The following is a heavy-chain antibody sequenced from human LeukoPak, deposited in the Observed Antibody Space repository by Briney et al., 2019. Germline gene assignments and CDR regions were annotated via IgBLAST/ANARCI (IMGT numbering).Heavy chain of an antibody. J-gene: IGHJ4*02. CDR1: GGSTSTYY. V-gene: IGHV4-59*01. CDR2: ISYSGST. Sequence: SEILSLTCTVSGGSTSTYYWSWIRQPPGKGLEWIGYISYSGSTNYNPSLKSRVTMSVDTSKNQFSLKLSSVTAADTAVYFCARDLWESYFDYWGQGTLVTVSS. CDR3: ARDLWESYFDY. D-gene: IGHD3-16*01.